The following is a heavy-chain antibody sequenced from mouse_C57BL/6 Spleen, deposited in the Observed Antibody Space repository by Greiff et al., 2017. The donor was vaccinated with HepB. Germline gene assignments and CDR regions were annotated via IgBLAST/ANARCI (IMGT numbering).Heavy chain of an antibody. D-gene: IGHD2-4*01. CDR3: ARFDYGGSYYAMDY. J-gene: IGHJ4*01. Sequence: VQLQQPGAELVRPGSSVKLSCKASGYTFTSYWMHWVKQRPIQGLEWIGNIDPSDSETHYNQKFKDKATLTVDKSSSTAYMQLSSLTSEDSAVYYCARFDYGGSYYAMDYWGQGTSVTVSS. CDR1: GYTFTSYW. V-gene: IGHV1-52*01. CDR2: IDPSDSET.